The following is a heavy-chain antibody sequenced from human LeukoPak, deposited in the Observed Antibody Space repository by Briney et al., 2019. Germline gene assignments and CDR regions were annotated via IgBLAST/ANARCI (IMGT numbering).Heavy chain of an antibody. Sequence: SETLSLTCAVYGWSFLGYYWSWIRQPPGKGLEWIGEINHSGSTNYNPSLKSRVTISVDTSKNQFSLKLSSVTAADTAVYYCARMLLSPPQHDYDSSGYGVDYWGQGTLVTVSS. CDR1: GWSFLGYY. J-gene: IGHJ4*02. D-gene: IGHD3-22*01. V-gene: IGHV4-34*01. CDR2: INHSGST. CDR3: ARMLLSPPQHDYDSSGYGVDY.